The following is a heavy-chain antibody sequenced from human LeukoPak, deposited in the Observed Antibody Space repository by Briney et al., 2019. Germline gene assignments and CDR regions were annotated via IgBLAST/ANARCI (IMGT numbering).Heavy chain of an antibody. Sequence: GGSLRLSCAVSGFSVSGYWMTWVRQAPGKGLEWVANIKQDGSEKNYVDSVKGRFTISRDNAENSLFLQMNSLRVEDTAVYYCAREWQGGIAAAGTRIEGDYWGQGTLVAVS. CDR1: GFSVSGYW. CDR2: IKQDGSEK. CDR3: AREWQGGIAAAGTRIEGDY. J-gene: IGHJ4*02. V-gene: IGHV3-7*01. D-gene: IGHD6-13*01.